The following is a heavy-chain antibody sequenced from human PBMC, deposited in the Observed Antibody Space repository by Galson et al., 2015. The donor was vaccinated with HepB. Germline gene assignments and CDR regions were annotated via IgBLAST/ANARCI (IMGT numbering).Heavy chain of an antibody. V-gene: IGHV3-30*18. J-gene: IGHJ3*02. CDR2: ISYDGSNK. Sequence: SLRLSCAASGFTFSSYGMHWVRQAPGKGLEWVAVISYDGSNKYYADSVKGRITISRDNSKNTLYLQMNSLRAEDTAVYYCAKGGAVAGSGAFDIWGQGTMVTVSS. CDR1: GFTFSSYG. CDR3: AKGGAVAGSGAFDI. D-gene: IGHD6-19*01.